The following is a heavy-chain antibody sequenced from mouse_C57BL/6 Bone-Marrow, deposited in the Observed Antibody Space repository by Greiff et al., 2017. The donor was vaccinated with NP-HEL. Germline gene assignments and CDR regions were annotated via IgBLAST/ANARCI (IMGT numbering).Heavy chain of an antibody. D-gene: IGHD2-4*01. Sequence: EVKLVESGGGLVKPGGSLKLSCAASGFTFSSYAMSWVRQTPEKRLEWVATISDGGSYTYYPDNVKGRFTISRDNAKNNLYLQMSHLKSEDTAMYYCARDLGLPAWFAYWGQGTLVTVSA. J-gene: IGHJ3*01. CDR2: ISDGGSYT. V-gene: IGHV5-4*01. CDR1: GFTFSSYA. CDR3: ARDLGLPAWFAY.